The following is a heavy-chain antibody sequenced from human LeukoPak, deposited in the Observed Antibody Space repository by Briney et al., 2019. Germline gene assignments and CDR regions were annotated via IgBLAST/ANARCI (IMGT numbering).Heavy chain of an antibody. CDR2: IYSGGST. V-gene: IGHV3-53*01. D-gene: IGHD5-18*01. CDR3: ARVYGYSYGYYYYYMDV. J-gene: IGHJ6*03. CDR1: GFTVSSNY. Sequence: PGGSLRLSCAASGFTVSSNYMSWVRHAPGKGLEWVSVIYSGGSTYYADSVKGRFTISRDNSKNTLYLQMNSLRAEDTAVYYCARVYGYSYGYYYYYMDVWGKGTTVTVSS.